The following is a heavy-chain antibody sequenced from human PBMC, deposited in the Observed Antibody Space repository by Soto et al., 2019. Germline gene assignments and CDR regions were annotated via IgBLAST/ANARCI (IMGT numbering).Heavy chain of an antibody. CDR2: ISYDGSNK. J-gene: IGHJ6*02. CDR1: GFTFSSYG. D-gene: IGHD2-2*01. CDR3: ARDVEKLWVPGAPDYYYGMDV. V-gene: IGHV3-30*03. Sequence: QTGGSLRLSCAASGFTFSSYGMHWVRQAPGKGLEWVAVISYDGSNKYYADSVKGRFTISRDNSKNTLYLQMNSLRAEDTAVYYCARDVEKLWVPGAPDYYYGMDVWGQGTTVTVSS.